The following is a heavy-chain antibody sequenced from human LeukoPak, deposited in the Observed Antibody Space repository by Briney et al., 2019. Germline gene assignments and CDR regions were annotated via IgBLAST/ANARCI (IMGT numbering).Heavy chain of an antibody. J-gene: IGHJ5*02. CDR2: IYYSGST. Sequence: SETLSLTCTVSGGSISSYYWGWIRQPPGKGLEWIGSIYYSGSTYYNPSLKSRVTISVDTSKNQFSLKLSSVTAADTAVYYCARRALNGYANPWGQGTLVTVSS. D-gene: IGHD1-1*01. CDR1: GGSISSYY. V-gene: IGHV4-39*01. CDR3: ARRALNGYANP.